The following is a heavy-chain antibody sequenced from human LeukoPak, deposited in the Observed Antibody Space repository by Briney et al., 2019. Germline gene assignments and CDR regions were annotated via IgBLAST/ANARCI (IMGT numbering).Heavy chain of an antibody. CDR2: IYYSGST. J-gene: IGHJ4*02. D-gene: IGHD1-26*01. Sequence: PSETLSLTCTVSGGSINRGDYYWSWIRQPPGKGLEWIGYIYYSGSTYYNPSLKSRVTISVDTSKSQFSLKLSSVTAADTAVYYCARHRAVSVVGNFYFDYWGQGTLVTVSS. CDR3: ARHRAVSVVGNFYFDY. CDR1: GGSINRGDYY. V-gene: IGHV4-39*01.